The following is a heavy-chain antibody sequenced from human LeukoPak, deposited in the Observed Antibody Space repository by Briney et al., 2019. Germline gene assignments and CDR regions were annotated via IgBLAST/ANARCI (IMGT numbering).Heavy chain of an antibody. V-gene: IGHV3-23*01. J-gene: IGHJ4*02. D-gene: IGHD3-10*01. CDR1: GFTFSTFA. CDR3: ARKAGYYYGSGDY. CDR2: IGGSGGSS. Sequence: GGSLRLSCAASGFTFSTFAMIWVRQPPGKGLEWVSAIGGSGGSSYYADSVKGRVTISRDNSKNTLYLQMNSLRAEDTAVYYCARKAGYYYGSGDYWGQGTLVTVSS.